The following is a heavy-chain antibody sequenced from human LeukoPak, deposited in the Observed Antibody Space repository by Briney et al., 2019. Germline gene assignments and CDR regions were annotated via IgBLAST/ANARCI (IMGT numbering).Heavy chain of an antibody. CDR3: VVSPNQDFYDY. J-gene: IGHJ4*02. V-gene: IGHV4-4*09. Sequence: PSETLSLTCSVSGVSITSHYLNWIRQPPGRGLEWIGYISDIGRTNYNPSLKSRVTMSVDTSNSQFSLRLNSATAADTVVYYCVVSPNQDFYDYWGQGPLVTVSS. CDR2: ISDIGRT. CDR1: GVSITSHY.